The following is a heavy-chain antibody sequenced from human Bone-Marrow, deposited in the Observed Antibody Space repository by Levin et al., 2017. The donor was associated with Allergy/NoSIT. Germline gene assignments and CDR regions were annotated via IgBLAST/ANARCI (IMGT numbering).Heavy chain of an antibody. Sequence: LSLTCAASGFNLRDYGIHWVRQAPGKGLEWVAVIWADGSKQFHADSVRGRFTMSRDNSKNTLYLQMNRLSADDTAVYYCARENGDYAAFYYFYGLDVWGQGTTVTVSS. CDR1: GFNLRDYG. J-gene: IGHJ6*02. CDR3: ARENGDYAAFYYFYGLDV. D-gene: IGHD4-17*01. V-gene: IGHV3-33*01. CDR2: IWADGSKQ.